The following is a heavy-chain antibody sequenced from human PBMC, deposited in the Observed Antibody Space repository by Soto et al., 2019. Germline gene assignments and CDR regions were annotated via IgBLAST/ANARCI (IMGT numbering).Heavy chain of an antibody. D-gene: IGHD3-9*01. CDR1: GFTFSSYA. J-gene: IGHJ4*02. Sequence: GGSLRLSCAASGFTFSSYAMSWVRQAPGKGLEWVSAISGSGGSTYYADSVKGRFTISRDNSKNTLYLQMNSLRAEDTAVYYCAKDVGHAELRYFDWAPGALSYWGQGTLVTVSS. CDR2: ISGSGGST. V-gene: IGHV3-23*01. CDR3: AKDVGHAELRYFDWAPGALSY.